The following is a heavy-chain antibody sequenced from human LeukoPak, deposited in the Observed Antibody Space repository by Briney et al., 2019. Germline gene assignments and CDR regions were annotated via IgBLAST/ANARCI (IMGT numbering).Heavy chain of an antibody. D-gene: IGHD5-18*01. CDR1: GFTFGDYA. V-gene: IGHV3-49*04. J-gene: IGHJ4*02. CDR2: IRSKAYGGTT. CDR3: TRDSNTAMVTDY. Sequence: GGSLRLSSTASGFTFGDYAMSWVRQAPGKGLEWVGFIRSKAYGGTTEYAASVKGRFTISRDDSKSIAYLQMNSLKTEDTAVYYCTRDSNTAMVTDYWGQGTLVTVSS.